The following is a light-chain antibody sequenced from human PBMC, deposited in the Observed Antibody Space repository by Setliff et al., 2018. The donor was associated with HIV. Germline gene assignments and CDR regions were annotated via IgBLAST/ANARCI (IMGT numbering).Light chain of an antibody. CDR1: SSDVGGYIY. J-gene: IGLJ1*01. Sequence: QSALTQPASVSGSPGQSITISCTGTSSDVGGYIYVSWYQQHPGKAPQLIIYDVSNRPSGVSNRFSGSKSGNTASLTISGLQAEDEADYYCSSYTYISTPVFGSGTKVTVL. CDR2: DVS. V-gene: IGLV2-14*03. CDR3: SSYTYISTPV.